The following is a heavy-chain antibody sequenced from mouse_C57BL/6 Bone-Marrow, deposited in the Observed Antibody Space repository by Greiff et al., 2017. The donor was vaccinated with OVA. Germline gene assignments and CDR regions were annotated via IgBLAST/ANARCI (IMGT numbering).Heavy chain of an antibody. CDR3: AKDGYYEGVYAMDY. D-gene: IGHD2-3*01. CDR1: GFSLTSYG. CDR2: IWRGGST. J-gene: IGHJ4*01. V-gene: IGHV2-5*01. Sequence: VQLQESGPGLVQPSQSLSITCTVSGFSLTSYGVHWVRQSPGKGLEWLGVIWRGGSTDYNAAFMSRLSITKDNSKSQVFFKMNSLQADDTAIYYCAKDGYYEGVYAMDYWGQGTSVTVSS.